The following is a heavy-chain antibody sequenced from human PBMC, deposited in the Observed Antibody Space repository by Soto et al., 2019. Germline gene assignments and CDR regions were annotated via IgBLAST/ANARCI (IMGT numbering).Heavy chain of an antibody. J-gene: IGHJ4*02. CDR2: IKTKTDGGTT. CDR1: GFTFTNAW. D-gene: IGHD6-13*01. Sequence: PGGSLRLSCAASGFTFTNAWMNWVRQAPGKGLEWVGRIKTKTDGGTTDYAAPVKGRFSISRDDSKNTLYLQMNSLKSEDTAVYYCTTEKFRYSSNWYRYPNGYWGQGTLVTVSS. CDR3: TTEKFRYSSNWYRYPNGY. V-gene: IGHV3-15*07.